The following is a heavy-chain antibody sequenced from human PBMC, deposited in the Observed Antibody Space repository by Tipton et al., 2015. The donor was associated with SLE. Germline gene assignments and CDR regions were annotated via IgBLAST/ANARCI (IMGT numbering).Heavy chain of an antibody. D-gene: IGHD6-6*01. J-gene: IGHJ4*02. Sequence: RSLRLSCAASGFTFSSYGMHWVRQAPGKGLEWVAVISYDGSNKYYADSVKGRFTISRDNSKNTLYLQMNSLRAEDTAVYYCAKSTYSSWPGYWGQGTLVTVSS. CDR2: ISYDGSNK. CDR3: AKSTYSSWPGY. CDR1: GFTFSSYG. V-gene: IGHV3-30*18.